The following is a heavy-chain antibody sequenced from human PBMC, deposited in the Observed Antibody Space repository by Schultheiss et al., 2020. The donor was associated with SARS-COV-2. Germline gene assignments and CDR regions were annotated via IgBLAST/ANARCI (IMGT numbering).Heavy chain of an antibody. J-gene: IGHJ6*02. V-gene: IGHV4-59*06. Sequence: SETLSLTCTVSGGSISSYYWSWIRQPPGKGLEWIGYIYYSGSTYYNPSLKSLVTISVDTSKNQFSLKLSSVTAADTAVYYCARRRNGMDVWGQGTMVTVSS. CDR3: ARRRNGMDV. CDR2: IYYSGST. CDR1: GGSISSYY.